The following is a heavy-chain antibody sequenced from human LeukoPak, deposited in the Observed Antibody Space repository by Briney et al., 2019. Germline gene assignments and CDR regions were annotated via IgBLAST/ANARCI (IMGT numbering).Heavy chain of an antibody. D-gene: IGHD4-11*01. CDR3: ANPPTVTSFHY. CDR2: INQDGSEK. V-gene: IGHV3-7*03. CDR1: GFTFSSSW. J-gene: IGHJ4*02. Sequence: GGSLRLSCAASGFTFSSSWMSWVRQAPGKGLEWVANINQDGSEKYYVDSVKGRCTISRDNAKNSLYLQMNSLRAEDTAIYYCANPPTVTSFHYWGQGTLVTVSS.